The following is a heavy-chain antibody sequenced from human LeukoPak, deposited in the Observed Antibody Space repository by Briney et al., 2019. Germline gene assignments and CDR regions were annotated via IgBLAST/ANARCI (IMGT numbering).Heavy chain of an antibody. V-gene: IGHV3-30-3*01. CDR3: ARGEYYFDN. D-gene: IGHD3-10*01. CDR1: GFTFSTCA. CDR2: ISSDGSNK. Sequence: PGGSLRLSCAASGFTFSTCAMHWVRQAPGKGLEWVAIISSDGSNKYYADSVKGRFTISRDNSKNTLYLQMNSLRAEDTAVYYCARGEYYFDNWGQGTLVTVSS. J-gene: IGHJ4*02.